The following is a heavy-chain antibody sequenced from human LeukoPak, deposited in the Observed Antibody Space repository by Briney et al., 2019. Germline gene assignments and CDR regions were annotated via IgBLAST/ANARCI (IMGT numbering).Heavy chain of an antibody. Sequence: PSQTLSLTCTVSGGSISSGGYYWSWIRQHPGKGLEWIGYIYYSGSTYYNPSLKSRVTISVDTSKNQFSLKLSSVTAADTAVYYCARGRYDILTGYDDAFDIWGQRTMVTVSS. CDR3: ARGRYDILTGYDDAFDI. V-gene: IGHV4-31*03. D-gene: IGHD3-9*01. CDR1: GGSISSGGYY. J-gene: IGHJ3*02. CDR2: IYYSGST.